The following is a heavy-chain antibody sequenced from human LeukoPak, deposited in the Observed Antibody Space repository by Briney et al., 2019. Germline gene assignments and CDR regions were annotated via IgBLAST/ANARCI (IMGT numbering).Heavy chain of an antibody. J-gene: IGHJ4*02. CDR2: ISAYNGNT. CDR1: GYTFTSCG. Sequence: ASVKVSCKASGYTFTSCGISWVRQAPGQGLEWMGWISAYNGNTNYAQKLQGRVTMTTDTSTSTAYMELRSLRSDDTAVYYCARAMRIQLREDYWGQGTLVTVSS. CDR3: ARAMRIQLREDY. D-gene: IGHD5-18*01. V-gene: IGHV1-18*04.